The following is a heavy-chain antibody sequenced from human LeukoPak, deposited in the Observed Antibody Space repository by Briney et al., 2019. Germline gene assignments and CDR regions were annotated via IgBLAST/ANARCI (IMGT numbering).Heavy chain of an antibody. CDR2: IIPIFGTA. D-gene: IGHD3-22*01. J-gene: IGHJ4*02. CDR1: GGTFSSYA. CDR3: RVSYYYDSSGYSDY. Sequence: GASVKVSCKASGGTFSSYAISWVRQAPGQGLEWMGGIIPIFGTANYAQKFQGRVTITADESTSTAYMELSSLRSEDTAVYYCRVSYYYDSSGYSDYWGQGTLVTVSS. V-gene: IGHV1-69*13.